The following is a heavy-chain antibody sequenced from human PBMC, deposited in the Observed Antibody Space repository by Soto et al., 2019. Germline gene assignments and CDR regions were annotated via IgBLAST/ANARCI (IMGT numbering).Heavy chain of an antibody. J-gene: IGHJ5*02. CDR3: ARETYADYLTWFDP. D-gene: IGHD4-17*01. CDR1: GFTFSSYS. V-gene: IGHV3-48*02. Sequence: EVQLVESGGGLVQPGGSLRLSCAASGFTFSSYSMNWVRQAPGKGLEWVSYISSSSSTIYYADSVKGRFTISRDNPTTSLYLQMTSLRDEATAVYYCARETYADYLTWFDPWGQGTLVTVSS. CDR2: ISSSSSTI.